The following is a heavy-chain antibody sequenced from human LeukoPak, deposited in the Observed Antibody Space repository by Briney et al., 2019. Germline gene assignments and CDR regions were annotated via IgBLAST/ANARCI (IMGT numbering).Heavy chain of an antibody. D-gene: IGHD6-19*01. CDR3: ASGVAVAGTVFDY. CDR2: INHSGST. CDR1: GGSFSGYY. V-gene: IGHV4-34*01. J-gene: IGHJ4*02. Sequence: SETLSLTCAVYGGSFSGYYWSWIRQPPGKGLEWIGEINHSGSTNYNPSLKSRVTISVDTPKNQFSLKLSSVTAADTAVYYCASGVAVAGTVFDYWGQGTLVTVSS.